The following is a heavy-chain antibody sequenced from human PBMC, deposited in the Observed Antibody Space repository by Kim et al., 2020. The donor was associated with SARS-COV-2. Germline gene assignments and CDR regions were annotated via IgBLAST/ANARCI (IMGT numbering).Heavy chain of an antibody. Sequence: SETLSLTCIVSGGSISSYYWSWIRQPPGKGLEWIGSIYYSGSTNYNPSLESRVTVSVDTSKNQFSLKLSSVTTADTAVYFCAREDPDRGNAFDIWGQGTVVTVSS. CDR2: IYYSGST. J-gene: IGHJ3*02. CDR3: AREDPDRGNAFDI. CDR1: GGSISSYY. V-gene: IGHV4-59*01.